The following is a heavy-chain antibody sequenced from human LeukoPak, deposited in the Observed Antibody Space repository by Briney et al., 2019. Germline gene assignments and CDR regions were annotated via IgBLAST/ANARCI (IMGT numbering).Heavy chain of an antibody. Sequence: GGSLRLSCAASGYPFSSFSMNWVRQAPGKGLEWVSYISSTSSNIYYADSVQGRFTVSRDNVKNSLYLQMDSLRVEDTAVYFCAREYITGAGPFDYWAQGTLVTVSS. CDR3: AREYITGAGPFDY. J-gene: IGHJ4*02. CDR2: ISSTSSNI. V-gene: IGHV3-48*01. CDR1: GYPFSSFS. D-gene: IGHD6-25*01.